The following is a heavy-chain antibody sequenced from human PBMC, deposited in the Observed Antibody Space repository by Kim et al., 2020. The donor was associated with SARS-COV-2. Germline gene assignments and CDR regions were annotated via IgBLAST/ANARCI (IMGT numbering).Heavy chain of an antibody. J-gene: IGHJ4*02. D-gene: IGHD3-10*01. CDR1: GFTFSSYA. CDR3: AKVFRGYYYGSGIADYFDY. CDR2: ISYDGSNT. Sequence: GGSLRLSCAASGFTFSSYAMHWVRQAPGKGLEWVSVISYDGSNTYYADSVKGRFTISRDNSKNTLYLQMNSLRAEDTAVYYCAKVFRGYYYGSGIADYFDYWGQGTMVTVSS. V-gene: IGHV3-30*18.